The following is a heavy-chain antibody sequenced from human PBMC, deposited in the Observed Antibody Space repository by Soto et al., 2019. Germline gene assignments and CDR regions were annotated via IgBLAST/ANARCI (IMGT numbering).Heavy chain of an antibody. CDR1: GFTFSDPA. CDR3: ARAPADDYTLYHYYTMDV. J-gene: IGHJ6*02. V-gene: IGHV3-33*01. CDR2: VWFDGGNK. Sequence: QVQLVASGGGVVQPGTSLRLSCEASGFTFSDPAMHWVRQAPGKGLEWVAVVWFDGGNKFYTDSVKGRFTISRDNSKNTLVLQMNSLRVVDTAVYYCARAPADDYTLYHYYTMDVWGQGTPVTVSS. D-gene: IGHD4-4*01.